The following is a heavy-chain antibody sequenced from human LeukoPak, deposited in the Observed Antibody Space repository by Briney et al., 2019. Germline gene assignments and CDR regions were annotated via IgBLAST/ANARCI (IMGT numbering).Heavy chain of an antibody. J-gene: IGHJ4*02. CDR3: ARDLLAYCGGDCYSDY. V-gene: IGHV1-2*02. D-gene: IGHD2-21*02. Sequence: ASVKVSCKASGYTFTGYYMHWVRQAPGQGLEWMGWINPNSGGTNCAQKFQGRVTMTRDTSISTAYMELSRLRSDDTAVYYCARDLLAYCGGDCYSDYWGQGTLVTVSS. CDR1: GYTFTGYY. CDR2: INPNSGGT.